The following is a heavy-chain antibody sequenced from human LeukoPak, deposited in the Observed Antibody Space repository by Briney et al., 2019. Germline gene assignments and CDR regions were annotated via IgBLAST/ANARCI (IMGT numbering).Heavy chain of an antibody. CDR3: IKEAGYCSGGGCYRWFDS. D-gene: IGHD2-15*01. Sequence: GGSLRLSFGASGFTLRSYSMSWGRQAPGEGLEWGFFISTGGSTMYYADSVKGRFTIARDDAKNSLSLQMNSLRADDTAVYYCIKEAGYCSGGGCYRWFDSWGQGTLVTVSS. CDR1: GFTLRSYS. CDR2: ISTGGSTM. V-gene: IGHV3-48*01. J-gene: IGHJ5*01.